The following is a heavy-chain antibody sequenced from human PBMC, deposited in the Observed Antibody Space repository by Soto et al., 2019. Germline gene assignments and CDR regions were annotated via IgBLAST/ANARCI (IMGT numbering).Heavy chain of an antibody. D-gene: IGHD2-2*01. Sequence: QVQLVESGGGVVQPGRSLRLSCAASGFTFSSYGMHWVRQVPGKGLEWVAVIWHDGSNKYYADSVKGLFTISRDNSKNPLNLQMNSLRAEDTDVYYCAREGYSCSSTSCHVDAFDIWGQGTMVTVSS. J-gene: IGHJ3*02. CDR3: AREGYSCSSTSCHVDAFDI. CDR1: GFTFSSYG. CDR2: IWHDGSNK. V-gene: IGHV3-33*01.